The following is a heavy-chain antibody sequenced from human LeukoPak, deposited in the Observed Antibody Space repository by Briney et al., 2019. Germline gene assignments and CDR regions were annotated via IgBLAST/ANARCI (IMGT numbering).Heavy chain of an antibody. CDR3: ARRGGSYFIFGY. J-gene: IGHJ4*02. Sequence: SETLSLTCAVYGGSFSGYYWSWIRQPPGKGLEWIGEINHSGSTNYNPSLKSRVTISVDTSKNQFSLKLSSVTAADTAVYYCARRGGSYFIFGYWGQGTLVTVSS. D-gene: IGHD1-26*01. CDR1: GGSFSGYY. CDR2: INHSGST. V-gene: IGHV4-34*01.